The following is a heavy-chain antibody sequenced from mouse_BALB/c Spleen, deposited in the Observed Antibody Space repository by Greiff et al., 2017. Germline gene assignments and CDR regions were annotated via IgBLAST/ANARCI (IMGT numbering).Heavy chain of an antibody. D-gene: IGHD1-1*01. CDR2: INSNGGST. CDR3: ARYYGSTFAY. J-gene: IGHJ3*01. V-gene: IGHV5-6-3*01. CDR1: GFAFSSYG. Sequence: EVQGVESGGGLVKPGGSLKLSCAASGFAFSSYGMSWVRQTPDKRLELVATINSNGGSTYYPDSVKGRFTISRDNAKNTLYLQMSSLKSEDTAMYYCARYYGSTFAYWGQGTLVTVSA.